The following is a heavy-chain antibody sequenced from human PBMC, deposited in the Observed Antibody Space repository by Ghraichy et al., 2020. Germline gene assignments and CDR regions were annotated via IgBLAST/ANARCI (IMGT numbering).Heavy chain of an antibody. V-gene: IGHV4-39*01. CDR3: ARRRLRTQEDNWFDP. CDR2: IYYSGST. CDR1: GGSISSSSYY. D-gene: IGHD4-17*01. Sequence: SETLSLTCTVSGGSISSSSYYWGWIRQPPGKGLEWIGSIYYSGSTYYNPSLKSRVTISVDTSKNQFSLKLSSVTAADTAVYYCARRRLRTQEDNWFDPWGQGTLVTVSS. J-gene: IGHJ5*02.